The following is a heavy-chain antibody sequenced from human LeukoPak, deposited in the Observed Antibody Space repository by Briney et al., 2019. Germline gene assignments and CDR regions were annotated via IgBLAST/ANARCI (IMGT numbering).Heavy chain of an antibody. CDR3: ARGSTYSSGWYTGFDY. D-gene: IGHD6-19*01. V-gene: IGHV3-21*01. CDR1: GFTFSSYS. CDR2: ITSSSSYI. Sequence: GGSLRLSCAGSGFTFSSYSMTWVRQAPGKGLEWVSSITSSSSYIYYSDSVKGRLTISRDNAKKSVYLQMNNLRAEDTAVYHCARGSTYSSGWYTGFDYWGQGTLVTVSS. J-gene: IGHJ4*02.